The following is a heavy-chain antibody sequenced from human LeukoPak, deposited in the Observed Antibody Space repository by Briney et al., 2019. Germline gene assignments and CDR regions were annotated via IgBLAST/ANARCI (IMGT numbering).Heavy chain of an antibody. CDR2: IYASGST. J-gene: IGHJ5*02. Sequence: PSETLSLTCSVSGGSISSAGYFWTWIPQPAGKRLEWIGRIYASGSTNYNPSLVSRDALSKDTSRNQSSLKLCAVTGPGTAVHCCARGGYYGSGNVVRFDPWGQGTLVTVSS. CDR3: ARGGYYGSGNVVRFDP. D-gene: IGHD3-10*01. CDR1: GGSISSAGYF. V-gene: IGHV4-61*02.